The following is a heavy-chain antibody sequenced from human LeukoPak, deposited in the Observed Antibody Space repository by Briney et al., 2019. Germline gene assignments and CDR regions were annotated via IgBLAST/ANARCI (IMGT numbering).Heavy chain of an antibody. CDR3: AKDLTVTTLGYFQH. CDR2: ISAGGGTT. D-gene: IGHD4-17*01. CDR1: GFVFSSYA. Sequence: PGGSLRLSCAASGFVFSSYAMTWVRQAPGKGLEWVSAISAGGGTTYYADSVKGRFTISRDNSKNTLYLQMNSLRAEDTAVYYCAKDLTVTTLGYFQHWGQGTLVTVSS. J-gene: IGHJ1*01. V-gene: IGHV3-23*01.